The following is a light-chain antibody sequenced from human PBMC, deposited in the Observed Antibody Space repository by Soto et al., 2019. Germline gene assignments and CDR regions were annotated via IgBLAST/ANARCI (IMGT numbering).Light chain of an antibody. CDR2: KAS. J-gene: IGKJ4*01. CDR3: QQYNSSPLT. V-gene: IGKV1-5*03. CDR1: QSISSW. Sequence: DIQMTQSPSTLSASVGDRVTITCRASQSISSWLAWYQQKPGKAPKLLIYKASSLESGVPSRFSGSGSGTEFTLTISSLQPDDFATYYCQQYNSSPLTFVGGTKVEIK.